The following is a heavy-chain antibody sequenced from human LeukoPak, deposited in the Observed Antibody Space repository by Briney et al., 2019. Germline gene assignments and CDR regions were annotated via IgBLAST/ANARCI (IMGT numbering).Heavy chain of an antibody. CDR3: AKDEGTVGATTPFDY. D-gene: IGHD1-26*01. CDR2: ISSSGGST. CDR1: GFTFSSYA. J-gene: IGHJ4*02. V-gene: IGHV3-23*01. Sequence: GGSLRLSCAASGFTFSSYAMTWVRQAPGKGLEWVSAISSSGGSTYYADSVKGRFTISRDNSKNTLYLQMNSLRAEDTAVYYCAKDEGTVGATTPFDYWGQGTLVTVSS.